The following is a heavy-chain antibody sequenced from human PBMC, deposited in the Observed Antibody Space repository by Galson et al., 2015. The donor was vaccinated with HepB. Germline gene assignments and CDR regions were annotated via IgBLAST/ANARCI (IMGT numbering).Heavy chain of an antibody. V-gene: IGHV3-30*18. D-gene: IGHD2-15*01. Sequence: SLRLAGAAPAFTFKTYGMYWVRQAPRKELEGVSVISEDGSKKSYADSVKGRFTISRDNSKDTLYLQINSLGTEDTAVYYCAKVAVVVTTAEYFQHWGQGTLVTVSS. CDR1: AFTFKTYG. CDR3: AKVAVVVTTAEYFQH. J-gene: IGHJ1*01. CDR2: ISEDGSKK.